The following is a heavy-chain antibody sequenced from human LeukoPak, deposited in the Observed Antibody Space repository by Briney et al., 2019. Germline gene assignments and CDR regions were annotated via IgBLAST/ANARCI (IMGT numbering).Heavy chain of an antibody. J-gene: IGHJ4*02. D-gene: IGHD5-24*01. CDR1: GFSFSSYG. CDR3: ARGEQEMATMSIDY. V-gene: IGHV3-33*01. Sequence: GRSLRLSCAASGFSFSSYGMHWVRQAPGKGLEWVAVIWYDGSKKYYADSVKGRFIISRDNSKNTLYLQMNSLRAEDTAVYYCARGEQEMATMSIDYWGQGTLVTVSS. CDR2: IWYDGSKK.